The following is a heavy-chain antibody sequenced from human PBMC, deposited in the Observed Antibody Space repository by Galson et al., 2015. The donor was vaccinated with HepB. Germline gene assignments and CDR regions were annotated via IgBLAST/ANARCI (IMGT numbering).Heavy chain of an antibody. D-gene: IGHD3-10*01. CDR3: ARVDTPVTWFGGVVSPSDFHCGMDV. J-gene: IGHJ6*02. CDR2: INSDGSVT. V-gene: IGHV3-74*01. Sequence: SLRLSCAASGFTFSGYWMHWVRQVPGKGLVRVSRINSDGSVTNYADSVKGRFTISRDNAKNTLYLQMDSLRAEDTAVYYCARVDTPVTWFGGVVSPSDFHCGMDVWGQGTTVTVSS. CDR1: GFTFSGYW.